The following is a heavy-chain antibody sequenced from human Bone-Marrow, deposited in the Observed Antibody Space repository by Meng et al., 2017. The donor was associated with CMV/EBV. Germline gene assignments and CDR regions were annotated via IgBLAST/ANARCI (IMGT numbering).Heavy chain of an antibody. Sequence: ASVKVSCKASGYTFTGYYMHWVRQAPGQGLEWMGWINPNSGGTNYAQKFQGRVTMTRDTSISTAYMELSRLRSDDTAVYYCARRIAAQHNWFDPWGQGTLVTVS. V-gene: IGHV1-2*02. CDR3: ARRIAAQHNWFDP. J-gene: IGHJ5*02. D-gene: IGHD6-6*01. CDR2: INPNSGGT. CDR1: GYTFTGYY.